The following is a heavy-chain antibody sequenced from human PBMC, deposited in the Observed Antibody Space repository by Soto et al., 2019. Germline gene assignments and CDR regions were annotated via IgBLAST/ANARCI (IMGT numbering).Heavy chain of an antibody. D-gene: IGHD2-21*02. Sequence: SETLSLTCTVSGGSISRGDYYWSWIRQRPGKGLEWIGNIYYIGSTDYNPSLKSRVAISVDTSKNQFSLTLKSLTAADTAVYYCARNESDKGWFDLWGQGILVTVSS. CDR1: GGSISRGDYY. CDR2: IYYIGST. V-gene: IGHV4-31*03. CDR3: ARNESDKGWFDL. J-gene: IGHJ5*02.